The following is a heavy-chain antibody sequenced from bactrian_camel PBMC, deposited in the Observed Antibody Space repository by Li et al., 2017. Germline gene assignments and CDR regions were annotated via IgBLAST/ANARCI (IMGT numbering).Heavy chain of an antibody. CDR1: GSTEKKLC. CDR2: IYTKGGND. V-gene: IGHV3S63*01. Sequence: QVQLVESGGGSVQAGGSLKLSCTISGSTEKKLCLGWFRQAPGKEREGVAFIYTKGGNDYYADSVKGRFTISQDNDKNILYLQMNNLQPEDSAKYHCAAAYPYDKTHTAIPIGSRRPGFGVWGQGTQVT. CDR3: AAAYPYDKTHTAIPIGSRRPGFGV. J-gene: IGHJ4*01. D-gene: IGHD1*01.